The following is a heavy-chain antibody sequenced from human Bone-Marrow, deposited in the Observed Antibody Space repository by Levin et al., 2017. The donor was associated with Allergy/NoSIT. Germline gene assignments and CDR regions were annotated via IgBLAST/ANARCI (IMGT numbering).Heavy chain of an antibody. D-gene: IGHD3-9*01. CDR3: ARSAGRYTTYWLDLAY. V-gene: IGHV3-66*01. Sequence: GGSLRLSCAASRLSVTNNYMSWVRQAAGKGLEWVSTISVDGSISDADSVKGRFIISRDNSKNTVFLQLNSLSAEDTAVYFCARSAGRYTTYWLDLAYWGQGALVIVSS. CDR2: ISVDGSI. CDR1: RLSVTNNY. J-gene: IGHJ4*02.